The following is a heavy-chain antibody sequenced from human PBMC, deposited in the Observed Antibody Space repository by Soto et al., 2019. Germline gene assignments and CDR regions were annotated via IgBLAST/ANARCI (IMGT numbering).Heavy chain of an antibody. CDR3: AKSWVDFCSGYYNYY. D-gene: IGHD3-3*01. J-gene: IGHJ4*02. Sequence: EVQLLESGGGLVQPGGSLRLSCAASGFTFSSYATSWVRQAPGKGLEWVSAISGSGGSTYYADSVKGRFTISRDNSKNTLYLQMNSLRAEDTAVYYCAKSWVDFCSGYYNYYWGPGTLVTVSS. CDR2: ISGSGGST. V-gene: IGHV3-23*01. CDR1: GFTFSSYA.